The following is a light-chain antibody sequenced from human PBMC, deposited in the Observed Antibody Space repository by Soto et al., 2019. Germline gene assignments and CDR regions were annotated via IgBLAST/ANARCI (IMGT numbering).Light chain of an antibody. V-gene: IGKV1-9*01. CDR3: QQVNSYPLT. J-gene: IGKJ1*01. Sequence: DIQLTQSPSFLSASVGDRVTITCRAIQGISSYLAWYQQQPGKALKLLIYSASTLQSGVPSRFSGSGSGTEFTLTISSLQPEDFATYYCQQVNSYPLTFGQGTKVEI. CDR2: SAS. CDR1: QGISSY.